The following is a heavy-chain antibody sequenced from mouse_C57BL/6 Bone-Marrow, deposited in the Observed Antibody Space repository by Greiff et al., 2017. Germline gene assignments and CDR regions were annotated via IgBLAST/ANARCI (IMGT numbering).Heavy chain of an antibody. CDR2: IYPGGGYT. CDR1: GYTFTNYW. V-gene: IGHV1-63*01. J-gene: IGHJ4*01. D-gene: IGHD4-1*01. Sequence: VKLVESGAELVRPGTSVKMSCKASGYTFTNYWIGWAKQRPGHGLEWIGDIYPGGGYTNYNEKFKGKATLTADKSSSTAYMQFSSLTSEDSAIYYCARLAPLYPGIYYYAMDYWGQGTSVTVSS. CDR3: ARLAPLYPGIYYYAMDY.